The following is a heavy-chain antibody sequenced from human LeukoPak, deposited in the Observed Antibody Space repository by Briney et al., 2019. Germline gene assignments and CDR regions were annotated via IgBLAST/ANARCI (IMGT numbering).Heavy chain of an antibody. J-gene: IGHJ3*02. D-gene: IGHD6-19*01. Sequence: PGGSLRLSCAASGFTFDDYAMHWVRQAPGKGLEGGSGISWNSGSIGYADSVKGRFTISRDNAKNPLYLQMNSLRAGDTALYYCAKDRRSSKYSSGWSYAFDIWGQGTMVTVSS. CDR2: ISWNSGSI. V-gene: IGHV3-9*01. CDR1: GFTFDDYA. CDR3: AKDRRSSKYSSGWSYAFDI.